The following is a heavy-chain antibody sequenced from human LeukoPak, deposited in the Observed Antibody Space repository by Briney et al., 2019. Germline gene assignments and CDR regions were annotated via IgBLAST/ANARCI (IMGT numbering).Heavy chain of an antibody. CDR3: ARGLGATTFADFDY. Sequence: ASVKVSCKASGYTFTSYGFSWVRQAPGQGLEWMGWISAYNGDTSYAQKFQGRVTMTTDTSTSTAYMELRSLTSDDTAVYCCARGLGATTFADFDYWGQGTLVTVSS. CDR1: GYTFTSYG. CDR2: ISAYNGDT. D-gene: IGHD1-26*01. J-gene: IGHJ4*02. V-gene: IGHV1-18*01.